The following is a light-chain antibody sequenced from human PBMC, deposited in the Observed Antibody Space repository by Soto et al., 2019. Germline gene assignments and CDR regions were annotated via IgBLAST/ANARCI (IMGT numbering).Light chain of an antibody. CDR2: EVN. CDR3: NSYTTTRTYV. CDR1: STDIGSYNY. Sequence: QSVLTQPASVSGSPGQSITISCTGTSTDIGSYNYVSWYQQHPGKAPKLMIYEVNNRPSGVSNRFSGSKSGNTASLTISGLQTEDEADYYCNSYTTTRTYVFGTGTKLTVL. J-gene: IGLJ1*01. V-gene: IGLV2-14*01.